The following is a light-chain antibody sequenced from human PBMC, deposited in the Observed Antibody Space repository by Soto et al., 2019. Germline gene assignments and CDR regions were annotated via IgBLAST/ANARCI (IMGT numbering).Light chain of an antibody. J-gene: IGKJ1*01. CDR2: AAS. Sequence: EVVLAQSPGTLSLSPGERATLSCRSSQSVSSSYLAWYQQKPGQAPRLLMYAASTRATGIPDRFSGSGSGTDFTLTISRLEPEDFAVYYCQQYHNWPPGTFGQGTKVDIK. V-gene: IGKV3-20*01. CDR1: QSVSSSY. CDR3: QQYHNWPPGT.